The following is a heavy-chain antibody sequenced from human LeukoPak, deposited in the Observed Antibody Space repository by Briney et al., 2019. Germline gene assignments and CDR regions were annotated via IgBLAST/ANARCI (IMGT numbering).Heavy chain of an antibody. CDR2: IYYSGST. Sequence: KPSETLSLTCAVYGGSFSGYYWSWIRQPPGKGLEWIGYIYYSGSTYYNPSLKSRVTISVDTSKNQFSLKLSSVTAADTAVYYCARDVNYWGQGTLVTVSS. D-gene: IGHD3-10*02. V-gene: IGHV4-30-4*08. CDR3: ARDVNY. J-gene: IGHJ4*02. CDR1: GGSFSGYY.